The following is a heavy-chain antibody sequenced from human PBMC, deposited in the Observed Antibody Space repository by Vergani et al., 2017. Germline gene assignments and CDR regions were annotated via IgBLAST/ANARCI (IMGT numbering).Heavy chain of an antibody. D-gene: IGHD3-3*01. V-gene: IGHV4-61*10. Sequence: QVQLQESGPGLVTPSETLSLTCTVSGGSVSSDSYYWSWIRQPXGKGLEWIGDIYYSGSTNYNPSLKSRVTIAVDTSTNQFSLQLNSVTAADTAVYYCARALYYDFWSGYMGLDAFDIWGQGTMVTVSS. CDR3: ARALYYDFWSGYMGLDAFDI. CDR2: IYYSGST. J-gene: IGHJ3*02. CDR1: GGSVSSDSYY.